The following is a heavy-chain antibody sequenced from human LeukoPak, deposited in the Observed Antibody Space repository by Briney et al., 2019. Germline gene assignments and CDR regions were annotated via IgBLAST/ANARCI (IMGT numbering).Heavy chain of an antibody. CDR2: IIHSGST. J-gene: IGHJ5*02. Sequence: PSETLSLTCAVNGGSFSGFYWSWIRQPPGKGLEWIGRIIHSGSTNYNPSLKSRVTMSLDSSKEQISLKLSSVTAADTAVYYCARASSCDSSTCYNLSWFAPWGQGTLVTVSS. CDR1: GGSFSGFY. CDR3: ARASSCDSSTCYNLSWFAP. V-gene: IGHV4-34*12. D-gene: IGHD2-2*02.